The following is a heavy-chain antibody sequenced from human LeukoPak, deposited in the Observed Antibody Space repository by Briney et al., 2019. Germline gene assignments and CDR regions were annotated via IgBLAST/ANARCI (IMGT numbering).Heavy chain of an antibody. V-gene: IGHV2-5*01. D-gene: IGHD3-3*01. CDR1: GFSLSTSGVG. CDR3: AHRMTLRYGFWSGYSDFDY. Sequence: SGPTLVKPTQTLTLTCTFSGFSLSTSGVGVGWIRQPPGKALEWLALIYWNDDKRYSPSLKSRLTITKDTSKNQVVLTMTNMDPVDTATYYCAHRMTLRYGFWSGYSDFDYWGQGTLVTVSS. CDR2: IYWNDDK. J-gene: IGHJ4*02.